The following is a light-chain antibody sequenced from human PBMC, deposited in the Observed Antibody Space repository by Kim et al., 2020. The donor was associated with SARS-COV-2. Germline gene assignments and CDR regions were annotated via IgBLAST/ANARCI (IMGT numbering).Light chain of an antibody. J-gene: IGLJ2*01. Sequence: GQSITLSGTGTSSDVGGYDYVSWYQQHPGKAPKLMIYDVSNRPSGVSNRFSGSKSGNTASLIISGLQAEDEADYYCSSYTSSSTVVFGGGTQLTVL. CDR3: SSYTSSSTVV. CDR2: DVS. V-gene: IGLV2-14*04. CDR1: SSDVGGYDY.